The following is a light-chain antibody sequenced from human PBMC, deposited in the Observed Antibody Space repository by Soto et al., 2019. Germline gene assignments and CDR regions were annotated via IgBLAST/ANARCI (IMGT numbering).Light chain of an antibody. CDR1: QSVSSN. Sequence: EIVMTQSPATLSVSPGERATLSCRASQSVSSNLAWYQQKPGQTPRLLMYGASTRATGIPVRFSGSGSGTEFTLTISGLQSGDFAVYYCQQYNNWPRTFGQGTKVEIK. J-gene: IGKJ1*01. CDR2: GAS. V-gene: IGKV3-15*01. CDR3: QQYNNWPRT.